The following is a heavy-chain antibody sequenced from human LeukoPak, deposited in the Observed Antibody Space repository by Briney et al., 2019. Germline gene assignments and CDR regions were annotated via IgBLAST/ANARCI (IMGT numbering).Heavy chain of an antibody. CDR1: GCTFDDYT. V-gene: IGHV3-43*01. CDR2: IIWDSNRK. D-gene: IGHD2-8*01. J-gene: IGHJ3*02. Sequence: GGSLRLSCATAGCTFDDYTMHWFRQAPGKDLQGFPIIIWDSNRKYYADSVEGRFAISRDNSKNSLYLQMNSLRLEDNALYYCAKGPRRCVGCDGFDILGQGTMVTVSS. CDR3: AKGPRRCVGCDGFDI.